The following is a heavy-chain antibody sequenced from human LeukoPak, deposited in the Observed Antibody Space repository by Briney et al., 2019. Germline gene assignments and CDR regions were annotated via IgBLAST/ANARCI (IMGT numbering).Heavy chain of an antibody. Sequence: VASVKVSCKASGYTFTGYYMHWVRQAPGQGLEWMGWINPNSGGPKHAQKFQGRVTMTRDKSISTAYMELSRLRSDDTAVYYCARVSVVPAASLYYYGMDVWGQGTTVTVSS. V-gene: IGHV1-2*02. D-gene: IGHD2-2*01. J-gene: IGHJ6*02. CDR3: ARVSVVPAASLYYYGMDV. CDR1: GYTFTGYY. CDR2: INPNSGGP.